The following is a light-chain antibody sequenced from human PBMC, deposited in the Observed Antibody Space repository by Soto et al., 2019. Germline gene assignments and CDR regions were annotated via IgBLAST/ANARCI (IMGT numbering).Light chain of an antibody. CDR2: EVT. V-gene: IGLV2-14*01. Sequence: QSALTQPASVSGSPGQSITISCTGTSSDVGHYDYVSWYQQHPGKVPKLIISEVTTRPSGVSDRFAGSKSGNTAYLTISRLQAEDEAHYYCSSYTTAYTQVFGGGTKLTVL. CDR1: SSDVGHYDY. J-gene: IGLJ3*02. CDR3: SSYTTAYTQV.